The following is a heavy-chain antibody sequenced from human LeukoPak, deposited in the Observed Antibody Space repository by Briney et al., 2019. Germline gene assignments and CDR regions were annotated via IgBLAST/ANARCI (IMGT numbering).Heavy chain of an antibody. J-gene: IGHJ4*02. Sequence: AGGSLRPSCTASGFPFIEYSMNWVRQVPGKGLEWIAYIGIDSGNTKYADSVGGRFTISADKTKNSLYLQMNSLRVEDTAVYYCARDHNYAFDNWGQGTLVSVAS. CDR1: GFPFIEYS. D-gene: IGHD1-1*01. V-gene: IGHV3-48*01. CDR3: ARDHNYAFDN. CDR2: IGIDSGNT.